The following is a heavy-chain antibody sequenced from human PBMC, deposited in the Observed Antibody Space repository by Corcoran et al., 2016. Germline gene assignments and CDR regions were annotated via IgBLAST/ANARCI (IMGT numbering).Heavy chain of an antibody. CDR3: ARGAKVEWLNAPFDP. Sequence: QLQLQESGPGLVKPSETLSLTCTVSGGSISSSSYYWGWIRQPPGKGLEWIGSIYYSGSTYYNPSLKSRVTISVDTSKNQFSLKLSSVTAADTAVYYGARGAKVEWLNAPFDPWGQGTLVTVSS. J-gene: IGHJ5*02. CDR2: IYYSGST. D-gene: IGHD3-3*01. V-gene: IGHV4-39*07. CDR1: GGSISSSSYY.